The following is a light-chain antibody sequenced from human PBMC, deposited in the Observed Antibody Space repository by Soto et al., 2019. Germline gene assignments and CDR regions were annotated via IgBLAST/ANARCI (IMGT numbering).Light chain of an antibody. Sequence: EIVLTPSPATLSLSPGERATLSCRASQSVSSYLAWCQQKPGQAPRLLIYDASNRATGIPARFSGSGSGTEFSLTISSLRSEDFAVYYCQQYTNWPRTFGQGTKVDIK. V-gene: IGKV3-11*01. CDR3: QQYTNWPRT. J-gene: IGKJ1*01. CDR1: QSVSSY. CDR2: DAS.